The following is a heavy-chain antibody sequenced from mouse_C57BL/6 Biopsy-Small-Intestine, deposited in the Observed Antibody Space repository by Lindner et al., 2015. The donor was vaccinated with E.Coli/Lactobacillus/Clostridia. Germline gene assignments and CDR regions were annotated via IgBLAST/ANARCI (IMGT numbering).Heavy chain of an antibody. CDR3: ARMGRFFDY. J-gene: IGHJ2*01. CDR1: CYTFTDYH. V-gene: IGHV1-84*01. CDR2: IYPGSGNT. Sequence: VQLQESGPELVKPGASVKISCKASCYTFTDYHLNWVKQRPGQGLEWIGWIYPGSGNTKYNEKVKGEATFSVDTSSKTAYMQLSSLTSEDSAVYFCARMGRFFDYWGQGTTLTVSS.